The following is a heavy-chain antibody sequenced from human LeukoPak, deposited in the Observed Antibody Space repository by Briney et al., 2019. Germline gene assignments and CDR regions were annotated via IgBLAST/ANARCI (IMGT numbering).Heavy chain of an antibody. J-gene: IGHJ4*02. D-gene: IGHD6-6*01. Sequence: ASVKVSCRASEYTFTSYDINWVRQATGQGLEWMGWKNPNSGNTGYAQKFQGRVTMTRVTSISTAYMELNNLTSEDTAVYYCARGSWGEIAGRKSFEFWGQGSLVTVSS. V-gene: IGHV1-8*01. CDR2: KNPNSGNT. CDR3: ARGSWGEIAGRKSFEF. CDR1: EYTFTSYD.